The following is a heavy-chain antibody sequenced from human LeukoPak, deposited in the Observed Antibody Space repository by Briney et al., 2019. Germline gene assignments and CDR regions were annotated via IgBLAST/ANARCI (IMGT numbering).Heavy chain of an antibody. J-gene: IGHJ6*02. CDR2: IIPIFGTA. Sequence: EASVTVSCKASGGTFSSYAISWVRQAPGQGLEWMGGIIPIFGTANYAQKFQGRVTITADESTSTAYMELSSLRSEDTAVYYCARVGRYCSSTSCYGPDYYYYYGMDVWGQGTTVTVSS. D-gene: IGHD2-2*01. CDR1: GGTFSSYA. CDR3: ARVGRYCSSTSCYGPDYYYYYGMDV. V-gene: IGHV1-69*13.